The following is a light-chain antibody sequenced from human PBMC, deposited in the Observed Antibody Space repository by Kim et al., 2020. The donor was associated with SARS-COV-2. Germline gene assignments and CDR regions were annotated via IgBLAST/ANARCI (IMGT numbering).Light chain of an antibody. CDR1: SSDVGVYNY. CDR2: DVS. J-gene: IGLJ2*01. Sequence: QSALTQPRSVSGSPGQSVTISCTGTSSDVGVYNYVSWYQQHPGKAPKLMIYDVSKRPSGVPDRFSGSKSGNTASLTISGLQAEDEGDYYCCSYAGSYTLVFGGGTKLTV. V-gene: IGLV2-11*01. CDR3: CSYAGSYTLV.